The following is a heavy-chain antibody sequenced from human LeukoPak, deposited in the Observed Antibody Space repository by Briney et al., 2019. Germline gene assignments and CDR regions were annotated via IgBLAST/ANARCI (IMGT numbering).Heavy chain of an antibody. J-gene: IGHJ6*03. V-gene: IGHV3-11*04. D-gene: IGHD3-3*01. CDR3: ARDSAFVRFLEWFEEYMDV. CDR1: GFTFSDYY. CDR2: ISCSGSTI. Sequence: GGSLRLSCAASGFTFSDYYMSWIRQAPGKGLEWVSYISCSGSTIYYADSVKGRFTISRDNAKNSLYLQMNSLRAEDTAVYYCARDSAFVRFLEWFEEYMDVWGKGTTVTVSS.